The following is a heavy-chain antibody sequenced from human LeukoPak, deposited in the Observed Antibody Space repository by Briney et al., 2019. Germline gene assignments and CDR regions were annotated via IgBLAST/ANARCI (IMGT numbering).Heavy chain of an antibody. V-gene: IGHV3-48*03. D-gene: IGHD3-3*01. CDR3: ARADYDFWSGYALFDY. J-gene: IGHJ4*02. Sequence: GGSLRLSCAASGFTFSSYEMNWVRQAPGKGLEWISYISDSGRPIYYADSVKGRFTISRDNAKNSLYLHMNSLRAEDTAVYYCARADYDFWSGYALFDYWGQGSLVTVSS. CDR2: ISDSGRPI. CDR1: GFTFSSYE.